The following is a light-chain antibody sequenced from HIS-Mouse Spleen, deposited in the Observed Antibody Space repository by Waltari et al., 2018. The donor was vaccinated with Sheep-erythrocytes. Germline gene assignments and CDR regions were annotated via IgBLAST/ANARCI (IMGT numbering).Light chain of an antibody. J-gene: IGLJ2*01. CDR1: SSNIGAGYD. CDR3: QSYDSSLSGSV. CDR2: GNN. Sequence: QSVLTQPPSVSGAPGQRVTISCTGSSSNIGAGYDVHWYQQLPGTAPKLLFYGNNNRHAGVPDRFPCSKSGTSASLAITGLQAEDEADYYCQSYDSSLSGSVFGGGTKLTVL. V-gene: IGLV1-40*01.